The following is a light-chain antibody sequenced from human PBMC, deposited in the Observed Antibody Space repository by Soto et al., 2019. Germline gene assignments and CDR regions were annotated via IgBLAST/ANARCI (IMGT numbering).Light chain of an antibody. CDR3: QQYDILPIT. V-gene: IGKV1-33*01. J-gene: IGKJ5*01. CDR2: DAA. CDR1: QSISPW. Sequence: DIQMTQSPSTLPASVGDRVTITCRASQSISPWLAWFQQKPGKAPKLLIYDAANLEIGVPSRFSGSGSGTHFTFTISSLQTEDIGTYYCQQYDILPITFGRGTRLEIK.